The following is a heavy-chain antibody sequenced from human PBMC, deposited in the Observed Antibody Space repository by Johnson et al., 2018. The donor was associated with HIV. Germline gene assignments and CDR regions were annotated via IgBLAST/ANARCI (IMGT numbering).Heavy chain of an antibody. CDR2: IRSDGVNK. Sequence: QVQLVESGGGVVQPGGSLRLSCAASGFTFSSYGMHWVRQAPGKGLEWVAFIRSDGVNKQYTDSVKGRFTISRDNSKNTVYLQMNSLRPEDTAVYYCVKGDEVVAATSGFDIWGQGIMVIVSS. CDR1: GFTFSSYG. V-gene: IGHV3-30*02. D-gene: IGHD2-15*01. CDR3: VKGDEVVAATSGFDI. J-gene: IGHJ3*02.